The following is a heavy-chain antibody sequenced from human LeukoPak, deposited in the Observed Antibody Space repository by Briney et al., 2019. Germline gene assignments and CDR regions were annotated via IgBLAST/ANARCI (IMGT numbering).Heavy chain of an antibody. CDR3: AKDQIWVDYYYGMDV. CDR1: GFTFSSYG. V-gene: IGHV3-30*18. J-gene: IGHJ6*02. Sequence: GGSLRLSCAASGFTFSSYGMHWVRQAPGKGLEWVAVISYDGSNKYYADSVKGRFTISRDNSKNTLYLQMNSLRAEDTAVYYCAKDQIWVDYYYGMDVWGQGTTVTVSS. CDR2: ISYDGSNK. D-gene: IGHD3-16*01.